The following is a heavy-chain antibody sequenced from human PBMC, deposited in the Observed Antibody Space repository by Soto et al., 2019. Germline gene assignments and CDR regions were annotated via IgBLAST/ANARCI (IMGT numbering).Heavy chain of an antibody. V-gene: IGHV2-26*01. CDR3: ARTVGQMATIQRGWFDP. CDR2: IFSNDEK. J-gene: IGHJ5*02. D-gene: IGHD5-12*01. CDR1: GFSLSNARMG. Sequence: QVTLKESGPVLVKPTEPLTLTCTVSGFSLSNARMGVSWIRQPPGKALEWLAHIFSNDEKSYSTSLKSRLTISKDTSKSQVVLTMTNIDPVDTATYYCARTVGQMATIQRGWFDPWGQGTLVTVSS.